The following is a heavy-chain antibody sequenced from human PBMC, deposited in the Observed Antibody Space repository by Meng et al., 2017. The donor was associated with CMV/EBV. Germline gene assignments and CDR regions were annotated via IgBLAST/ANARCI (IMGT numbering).Heavy chain of an antibody. Sequence: GESLKISCAASGFTFSSYSMNWVRQAPGKGLEWVAVISYDGSNIYHADPVKGRFTISRDNSKNTLYLQMNGLRPEDTAIYYCAREQQQVVGYWGQGTLVTVSS. V-gene: IGHV3-30*03. CDR1: GFTFSSYS. CDR2: ISYDGSNI. J-gene: IGHJ4*02. D-gene: IGHD6-13*01. CDR3: AREQQQVVGY.